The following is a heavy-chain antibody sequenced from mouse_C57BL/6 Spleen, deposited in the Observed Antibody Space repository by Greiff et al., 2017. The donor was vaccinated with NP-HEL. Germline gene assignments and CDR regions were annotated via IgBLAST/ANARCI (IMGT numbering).Heavy chain of an antibody. CDR3: ARKGHYYSSSTWFAY. CDR1: GFSLTSYG. J-gene: IGHJ3*01. D-gene: IGHD1-1*01. V-gene: IGHV2-2*01. Sequence: QVQLKESGPGLVQPSQSLSITCTVSGFSLTSYGVHWVRQSPGKGLEWLGVIWSGGSTDYNAAFISRLSISKDNSKSQVFFKMNSLQADDTAIYYCARKGHYYSSSTWFAYWGQGTLVTVSA. CDR2: IWSGGST.